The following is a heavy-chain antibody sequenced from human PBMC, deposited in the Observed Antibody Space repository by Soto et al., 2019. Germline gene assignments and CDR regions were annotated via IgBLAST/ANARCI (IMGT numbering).Heavy chain of an antibody. Sequence: EVQLLESGGGLVQPGGSLRLSCAASGFTFTNNAMTWVRQAPGKGLEWVSISSGSGSGGSTNYADSVKGRFTISRDNSKNTLYLQMNSLRVEDTAVYYCATDRDDYRNYVFDYWGQGTLVTVSS. J-gene: IGHJ4*02. CDR1: GFTFTNNA. CDR2: SSGSGSGGST. CDR3: ATDRDDYRNYVFDY. D-gene: IGHD4-4*01. V-gene: IGHV3-23*01.